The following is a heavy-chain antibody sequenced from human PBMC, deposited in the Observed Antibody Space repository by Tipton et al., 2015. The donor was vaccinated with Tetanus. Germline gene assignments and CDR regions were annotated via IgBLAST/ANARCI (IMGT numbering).Heavy chain of an antibody. D-gene: IGHD1-26*01. CDR2: ISYDGNYK. CDR3: AKDRAGGSYYVFDD. Sequence: SLRLSCAASGFTFSTFGMHWVRQAPGRGLEWVATISYDGNYKYYSDSVKGRFTISRDNSKRTLYLQMNSLRAEDTAVYFCAKDRAGGSYYVFDDWGQGTLVTVSS. J-gene: IGHJ4*02. CDR1: GFTFSTFG. V-gene: IGHV3-30*18.